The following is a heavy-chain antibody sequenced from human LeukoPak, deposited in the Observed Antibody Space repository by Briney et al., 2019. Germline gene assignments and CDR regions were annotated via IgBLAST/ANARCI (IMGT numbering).Heavy chain of an antibody. CDR1: GFIFTNTW. CDR3: ARDLSATYYFDF. V-gene: IGHV3-48*02. CDR2: ISSSSSTI. D-gene: IGHD6-25*01. J-gene: IGHJ4*02. Sequence: GGSLRLSCAASGFIFTNTWMSWVRQAPGKGLEWVSYISSSSSTIYYADSVKGRFTISRDNAKNSLYLQMNSLRDEDTAVYYCARDLSATYYFDFWGQGTPVTVSS.